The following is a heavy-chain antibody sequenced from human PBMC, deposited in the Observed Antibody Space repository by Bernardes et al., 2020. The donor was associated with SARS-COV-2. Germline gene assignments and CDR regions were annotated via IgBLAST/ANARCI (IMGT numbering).Heavy chain of an antibody. CDR2: IYYSGST. D-gene: IGHD3-10*01. CDR1: GGSISSYY. J-gene: IGHJ5*02. CDR3: ARDQRYYYGSGSYLTGWFDP. Sequence: ETLSLTCTVSGGSISSYYWSWIRQPPGKGLEWIGYIYYSGSTNYNPSLKSRVTISVDTSKNQFSLKLSSVTAADTAVYYCARDQRYYYGSGSYLTGWFDPWGQGTLVTVSS. V-gene: IGHV4-59*01.